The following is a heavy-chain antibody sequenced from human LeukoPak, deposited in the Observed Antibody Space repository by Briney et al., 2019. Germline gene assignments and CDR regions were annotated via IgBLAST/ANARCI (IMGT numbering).Heavy chain of an antibody. J-gene: IGHJ4*02. Sequence: SESLSLTCTVSGGSISSYYWSWIRQPPGKGLEWIGYIYYSGSTNYNPSLKSRVTISVDTSKNQFSLKLSSVTAADTAVYYCAREGIVGASFDYWGQGTLVTVSS. CDR2: IYYSGST. CDR3: AREGIVGASFDY. D-gene: IGHD1-26*01. CDR1: GGSISSYY. V-gene: IGHV4-59*01.